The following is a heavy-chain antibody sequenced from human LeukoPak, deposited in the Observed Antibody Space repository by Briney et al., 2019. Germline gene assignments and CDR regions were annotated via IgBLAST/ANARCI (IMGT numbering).Heavy chain of an antibody. V-gene: IGHV3-30*03. J-gene: IGHJ5*02. CDR1: GFTFSSYG. CDR2: ISYDGSNK. D-gene: IGHD3-10*01. Sequence: GGSLRLSCAASGFTFSSYGMHWVRQAPGKGLEWVAVISYDGSNKYYADSVKGRFTISRDNAKNSLYLQMNSLRAEDTAVYYCAREHPEYGSGSPSFDPWGQGTLVTVSS. CDR3: AREHPEYGSGSPSFDP.